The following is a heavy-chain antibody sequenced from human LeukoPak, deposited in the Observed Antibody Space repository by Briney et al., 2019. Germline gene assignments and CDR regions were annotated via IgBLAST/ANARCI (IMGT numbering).Heavy chain of an antibody. J-gene: IGHJ4*02. CDR3: ARDLLKYCSGDCYNWIDH. D-gene: IGHD2-21*02. Sequence: PGRSLRLSCAASGFTFSSYGMHWVRQAPGKGLEWVAVISYDGSNKYYADSVKGRFTISRDNSKNTLYLQMNSLRAEDTAVYYCARDLLKYCSGDCYNWIDHWGQETLVTVSS. V-gene: IGHV3-30*03. CDR1: GFTFSSYG. CDR2: ISYDGSNK.